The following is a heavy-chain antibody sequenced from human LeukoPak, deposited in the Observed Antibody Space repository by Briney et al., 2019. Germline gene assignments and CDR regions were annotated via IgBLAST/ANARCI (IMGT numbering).Heavy chain of an antibody. J-gene: IGHJ5*02. Sequence: ASVKVSCKASGYTFTSYYMHWVRQAPGQGLEWMGWINPNSGGTNYAQKFQGRVTMTTDTSMSTAYMELSRLTSDDTAVYYCARAGGHSWFDPWGQGTLVTVSS. CDR3: ARAGGHSWFDP. V-gene: IGHV1-2*02. D-gene: IGHD2-21*01. CDR1: GYTFTSYY. CDR2: INPNSGGT.